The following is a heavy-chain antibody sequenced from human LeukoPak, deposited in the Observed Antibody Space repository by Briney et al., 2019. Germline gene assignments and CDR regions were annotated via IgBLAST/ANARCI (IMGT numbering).Heavy chain of an antibody. D-gene: IGHD4-17*01. CDR2: FHTDGGT. CDR3: ARGSGPGVTTIDS. V-gene: IGHV3-13*01. Sequence: GGSLRLSCAASGFSFSSYDMHWVRQAPGEGLEWVSAFHTDGGTYYLDSVKGRFTVFREDARNSLYLQMNALRVGDTAVYYCARGSGPGVTTIDSWGQGTLVIVSS. CDR1: GFSFSSYD. J-gene: IGHJ4*02.